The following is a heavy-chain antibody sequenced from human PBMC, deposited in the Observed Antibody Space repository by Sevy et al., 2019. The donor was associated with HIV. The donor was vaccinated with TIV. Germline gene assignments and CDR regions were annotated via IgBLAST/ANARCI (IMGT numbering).Heavy chain of an antibody. CDR2: INHSGST. CDR3: ARVRYSGSYYVYYYYYGMDV. Sequence: LLQLRRLSLTCAVYGGSFSGYYWSWIRQPPGKGLEWIGEINHSGSTNYNPSLKSRVTISVDTSKNQFSLKLSSVTAADTAVYYCARVRYSGSYYVYYYYYGMDVWGQGTTGTVSS. CDR1: GGSFSGYY. D-gene: IGHD1-26*01. V-gene: IGHV4-34*01. J-gene: IGHJ6*02.